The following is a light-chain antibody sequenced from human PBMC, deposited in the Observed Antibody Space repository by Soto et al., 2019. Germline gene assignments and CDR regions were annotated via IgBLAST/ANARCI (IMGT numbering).Light chain of an antibody. J-gene: IGKJ4*01. CDR3: QYQGT. CDR2: DTS. Sequence: IVLTQSPGTLSLSPGERATLSCRASQGVGRRCLAWYQQQPGQAPRLLIYDTSERASDIPDRFSGSGSGTDFTLTISRLVPEDFAVYYCQYQGTFGGGTKVEIK. V-gene: IGKV3-20*01. CDR1: QGVGRRC.